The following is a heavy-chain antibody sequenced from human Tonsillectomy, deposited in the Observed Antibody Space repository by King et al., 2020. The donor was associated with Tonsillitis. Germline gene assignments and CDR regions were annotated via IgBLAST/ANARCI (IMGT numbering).Heavy chain of an antibody. CDR3: ARGLYDSSGFTLGF. CDR2: IITIIGIG. Sequence: QLVQSGAEVKKPGSSVKVSCKASGDTFSSHAITWGRQAPGQGFEWMGRIITIIGIGNYAQKFQGRVTITADKSTSTVYMELSSLGSEDTAVYYCARGLYDSSGFTLGFWGQGTLVTVSS. V-gene: IGHV1-69*04. CDR1: GDTFSSHA. J-gene: IGHJ4*02. D-gene: IGHD3-22*01.